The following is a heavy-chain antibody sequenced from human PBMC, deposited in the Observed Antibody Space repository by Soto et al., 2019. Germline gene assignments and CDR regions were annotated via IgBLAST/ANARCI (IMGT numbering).Heavy chain of an antibody. D-gene: IGHD6-13*01. J-gene: IGHJ4*02. Sequence: QVQLVQSGAEVKKPGSSVKVSCKASGGTFSSYAISWVRQAPGQGLEWMGGIIPIVGTANYAQKFQGRVTITADESTSTAYMELSSLRSEDTAVYYCARDRVAAAGTTVFDYWGQGTLVTVSS. CDR2: IIPIVGTA. CDR1: GGTFSSYA. V-gene: IGHV1-69*01. CDR3: ARDRVAAAGTTVFDY.